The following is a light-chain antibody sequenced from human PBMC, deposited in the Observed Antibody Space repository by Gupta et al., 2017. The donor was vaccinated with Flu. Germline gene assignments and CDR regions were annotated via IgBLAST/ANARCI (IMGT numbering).Light chain of an antibody. CDR1: SSDVGAYHY. J-gene: IGLJ2*01. CDR2: DVP. CDR3: CSFGAASF. Sequence: GQSVAISCTGTSSDVGAYHYVPWYQQHPGKAPTLIIYDVPKRPSGLPDRFTGSKSGNTASLTISGLQPEDEADYHCCSFGAASFFGGGTKLTVL. V-gene: IGLV2-11*03.